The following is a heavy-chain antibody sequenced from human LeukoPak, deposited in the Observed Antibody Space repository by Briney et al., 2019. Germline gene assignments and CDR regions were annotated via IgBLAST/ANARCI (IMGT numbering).Heavy chain of an antibody. V-gene: IGHV4-59*01. CDR3: ARGGDCSGGSCYSD. D-gene: IGHD2-15*01. Sequence: SETLSLTCTVSGGSISSYYWSWIRQPAGKGLEWIGYIYYSGSTNYNPSLKSRVTISVDTSKNQFSLKLSSVTAADTAVYYCARGGDCSGGSCYSDWGQGTLVTVSS. CDR1: GGSISSYY. J-gene: IGHJ4*02. CDR2: IYYSGST.